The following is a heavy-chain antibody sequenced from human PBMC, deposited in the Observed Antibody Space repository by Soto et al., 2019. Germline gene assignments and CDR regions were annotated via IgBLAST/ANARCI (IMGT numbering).Heavy chain of an antibody. D-gene: IGHD3-22*01. V-gene: IGHV3-66*01. CDR1: GFTVSSNY. Sequence: PGGSLRLSCAASGFTVSSNYMSWVRQAPGKGLEWVSVIYSGGSTYYADSVKGRFTISRDNSKNTLYLQMNSLRAEDTAVYYCARALYYYDSSGYFDAFDIWGQGTMVTVSS. J-gene: IGHJ3*02. CDR2: IYSGGST. CDR3: ARALYYYDSSGYFDAFDI.